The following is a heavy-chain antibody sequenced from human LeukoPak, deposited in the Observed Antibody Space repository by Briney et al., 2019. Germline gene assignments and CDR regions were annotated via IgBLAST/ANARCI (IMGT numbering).Heavy chain of an antibody. Sequence: PGGSLRLSCAASGFTFSTYAMFWVRQAPGKGLEYVSAISSNGGSTYYANSVKGRFTISRDNSKNTLYLQMNSLRAEDTAVYFCVKRSGTNAFDIWGQGTMVTVSS. CDR1: GFTFSTYA. CDR2: ISSNGGST. CDR3: VKRSGTNAFDI. V-gene: IGHV3-64*01. J-gene: IGHJ3*02. D-gene: IGHD1-26*01.